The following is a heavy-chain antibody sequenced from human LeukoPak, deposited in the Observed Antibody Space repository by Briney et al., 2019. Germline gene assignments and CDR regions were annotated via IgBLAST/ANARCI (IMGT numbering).Heavy chain of an antibody. J-gene: IGHJ4*02. Sequence: SETLSLTCTVSGDSISSSSYDWGSIRQPPGKGLDWIGSIYYSGSTYYNPSLKSRVTISVDTSKNQFSLELSSVTAADTAVSYCARARDYDSSGYYPTPYYFDYWGQGTLVTVSS. D-gene: IGHD3-22*01. CDR1: GDSISSSSYD. CDR3: ARARDYDSSGYYPTPYYFDY. CDR2: IYYSGST. V-gene: IGHV4-39*01.